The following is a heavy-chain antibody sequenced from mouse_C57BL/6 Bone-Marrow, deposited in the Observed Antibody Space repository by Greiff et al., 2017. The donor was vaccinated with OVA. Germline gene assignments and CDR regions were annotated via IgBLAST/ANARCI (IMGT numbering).Heavy chain of an antibody. J-gene: IGHJ3*01. CDR2: IDPSDSYT. CDR1: GYTFTSYW. D-gene: IGHD2-5*01. V-gene: IGHV1-50*01. Sequence: VKLQQPGAELVKPGASVKLSCKASGYTFTSYWMQWVKQRPGQGLEWIGEIDPSDSYTNYNQKFKGKATLTVDTSSSTAYMQLSSLTSEDSAVYYCARVGPYSNYVWAYWGQGTLVTVSA. CDR3: ARVGPYSNYVWAY.